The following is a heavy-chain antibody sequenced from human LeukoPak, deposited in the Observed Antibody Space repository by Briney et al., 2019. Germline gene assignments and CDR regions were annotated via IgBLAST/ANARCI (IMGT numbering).Heavy chain of an antibody. D-gene: IGHD3-22*01. CDR3: AREWYYYDSSGHHRQGGFDY. CDR2: ISYDGSNK. Sequence: PGRSLRLSCAASGFTFSSYAMHWVRQAPGKGLEWVAVISYDGSNKYYADSVKGRFTISRDNSKNTLYLQMNSLRAEDTAVYYCAREWYYYDSSGHHRQGGFDYWGQGTLVTVSS. V-gene: IGHV3-30-3*01. J-gene: IGHJ4*02. CDR1: GFTFSSYA.